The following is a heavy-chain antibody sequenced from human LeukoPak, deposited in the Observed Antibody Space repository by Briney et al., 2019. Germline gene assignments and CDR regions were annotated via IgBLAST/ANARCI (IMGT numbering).Heavy chain of an antibody. CDR2: ISYDGSNK. J-gene: IGHJ4*02. CDR1: GSTFSSYA. Sequence: PGKSLRLSCAASGSTFSSYAMHWVRQAPGKGLEWVAVISYDGSNKYYADSVKGRFTISRDNAKNSLYLQMNSLRAEDTAVYYCARETYYYDSSGYYGIDYWGQGTLVTVSS. V-gene: IGHV3-30*04. CDR3: ARETYYYDSSGYYGIDY. D-gene: IGHD3-22*01.